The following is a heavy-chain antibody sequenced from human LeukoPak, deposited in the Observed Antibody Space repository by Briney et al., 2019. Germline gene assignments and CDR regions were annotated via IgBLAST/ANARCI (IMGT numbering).Heavy chain of an antibody. Sequence: PSETLSLTCAVYGGSFSGYYWSWIRQPPGKGLEWIGEINHSGSTNYNPSPKSRVTISVDTSKNQFSLKLSSVTAADTAVYYCARGRPSYSRGWYRGGFDYWGQGTLVTVSS. CDR2: INHSGST. CDR1: GGSFSGYY. V-gene: IGHV4-34*01. J-gene: IGHJ4*02. D-gene: IGHD6-19*01. CDR3: ARGRPSYSRGWYRGGFDY.